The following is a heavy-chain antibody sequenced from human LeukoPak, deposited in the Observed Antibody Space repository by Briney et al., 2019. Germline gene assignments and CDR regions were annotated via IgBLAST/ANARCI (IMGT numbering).Heavy chain of an antibody. V-gene: IGHV1-69*05. CDR1: GGTFSSYA. CDR3: ARSRDYYDSSGQLGYFDY. Sequence: ASVKVSCKASGGTFSSYAISWVRQAPGQGLEWMEGIIPIFGTANYAQKFQGRVTITTDESTSTAYMELSSLRSEDTAVYYCARSRDYYDSSGQLGYFDYWGQGTLVTVSS. D-gene: IGHD3-22*01. CDR2: IIPIFGTA. J-gene: IGHJ4*02.